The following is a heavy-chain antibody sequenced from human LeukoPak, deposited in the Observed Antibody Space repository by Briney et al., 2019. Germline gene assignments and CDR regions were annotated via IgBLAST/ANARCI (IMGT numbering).Heavy chain of an antibody. J-gene: IGHJ4*02. CDR2: ISGSGGST. CDR3: ARDLTYGDYAGG. D-gene: IGHD4-17*01. Sequence: GGSLSLSCAASGFTFTTYAMTWVRRAPGRGVEGVSGISGSGGSTYNADSVKGRFTISRDNAKNPLYLQMNSLRAEDTAVYYCARDLTYGDYAGGWGQGTLVTVSS. V-gene: IGHV3-23*01. CDR1: GFTFTTYA.